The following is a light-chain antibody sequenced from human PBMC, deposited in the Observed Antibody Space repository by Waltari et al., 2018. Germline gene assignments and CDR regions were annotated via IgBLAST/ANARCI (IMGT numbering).Light chain of an antibody. J-gene: IGKJ2*01. CDR3: QQYGFSPEYT. Sequence: EIVLTPSPGTLSLSPGDRATLSCRASQSVSSNYLAWYQQKPGQAPRLLIPGASSRATGVPDRFNGSGSGTDFTLTISRLEPEDFAMYYCQQYGFSPEYTFGQGTKLEIK. CDR1: QSVSSNY. CDR2: GAS. V-gene: IGKV3-20*01.